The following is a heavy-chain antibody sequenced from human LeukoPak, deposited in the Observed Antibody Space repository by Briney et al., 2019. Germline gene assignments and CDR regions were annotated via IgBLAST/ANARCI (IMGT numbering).Heavy chain of an antibody. Sequence: GGSLRLSCGASGFTFSSYSMNWVRQAPGKGLEWVSSISSSSSYIYYADSVKGRFTISRDNAKNSLYLQMNSLRAEDTAVYYCARDGSTIFGVVITDYWGQGTLVTVSS. V-gene: IGHV3-21*01. CDR2: ISSSSSYI. CDR1: GFTFSSYS. D-gene: IGHD3-3*01. J-gene: IGHJ4*02. CDR3: ARDGSTIFGVVITDY.